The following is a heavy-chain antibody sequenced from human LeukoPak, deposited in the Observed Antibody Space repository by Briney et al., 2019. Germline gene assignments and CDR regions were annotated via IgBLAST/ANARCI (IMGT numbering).Heavy chain of an antibody. Sequence: QSGGSLRLSCAASGFTFSGSAMHWVRQASGKGLEWVGRIRSKANSYATAYAASVKGRFTISRDDSKNTAYLQMNSLKTEDTAVYYCTSGLGDCSGGSCYLDYYYYYMDVWGKGTTVTVSS. V-gene: IGHV3-73*01. J-gene: IGHJ6*03. CDR1: GFTFSGSA. CDR3: TSGLGDCSGGSCYLDYYYYYMDV. CDR2: IRSKANSYAT. D-gene: IGHD2-15*01.